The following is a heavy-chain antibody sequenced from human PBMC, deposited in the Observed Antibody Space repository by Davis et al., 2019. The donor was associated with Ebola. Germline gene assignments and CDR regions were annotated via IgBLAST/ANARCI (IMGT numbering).Heavy chain of an antibody. D-gene: IGHD6-19*01. CDR1: GGSFSGYY. CDR2: INPSGST. V-gene: IGHV4-34*01. CDR3: AGGRRAGDYYYGMDV. Sequence: SETLSLTCAVYGGSFSGYYWSWIRQPPGKGLEWIGEINPSGSTNYNPSLKSRVTISVDTSKNQFSLKLSSVTAADTAVYYCAGGRRAGDYYYGMDVWGQGTTVTVSS. J-gene: IGHJ6*02.